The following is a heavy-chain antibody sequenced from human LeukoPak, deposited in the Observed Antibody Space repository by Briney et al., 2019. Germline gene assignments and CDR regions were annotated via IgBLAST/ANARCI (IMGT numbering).Heavy chain of an antibody. CDR2: INPHSGNT. J-gene: IGHJ5*02. CDR1: GYTFSAYH. V-gene: IGHV1-2*02. CDR3: ARDFSISWSNWFDP. D-gene: IGHD6-13*01. Sequence: ASVKVSCKASGYTFSAYHIHWVRQAPGQGLEWMGWINPHSGNTNYAQKFQGRVTMTKDTSITTAYMELTRLGSDDTAVYYCARDFSISWSNWFDPWGQGTLVTVSS.